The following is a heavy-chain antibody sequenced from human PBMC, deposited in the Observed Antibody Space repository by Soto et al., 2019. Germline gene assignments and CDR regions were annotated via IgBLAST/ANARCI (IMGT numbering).Heavy chain of an antibody. D-gene: IGHD3-10*01. Sequence: SVKVSCKASGGTFSSYAISWVRQAPGQGLEWMGGIIPIFGTANYAQKFQGRVTITADESTSTAYMELSSLRSEDTAVYYCATRMVRGVIITALKIYGMDVWGQGTRVTVSS. J-gene: IGHJ6*02. CDR2: IIPIFGTA. CDR3: ATRMVRGVIITALKIYGMDV. CDR1: GGTFSSYA. V-gene: IGHV1-69*13.